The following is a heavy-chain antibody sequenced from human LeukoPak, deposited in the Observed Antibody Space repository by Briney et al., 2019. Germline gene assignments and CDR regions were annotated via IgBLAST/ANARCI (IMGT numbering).Heavy chain of an antibody. CDR1: GGTFSSYA. Sequence: SVKVSCKASGGTFSSYAISWVRQAPGQGLEWMGRIIPIFGTANYAQKFQGRVTITADESTSTAYMELSSLRSEDTAVYYCARGRVAAAGLDYYYGMDVWGQGTTVTVSS. D-gene: IGHD6-13*01. V-gene: IGHV1-69*13. CDR2: IIPIFGTA. CDR3: ARGRVAAAGLDYYYGMDV. J-gene: IGHJ6*02.